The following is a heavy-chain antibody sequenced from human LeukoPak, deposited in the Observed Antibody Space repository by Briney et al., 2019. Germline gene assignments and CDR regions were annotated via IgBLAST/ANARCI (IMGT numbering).Heavy chain of an antibody. CDR1: GFTFGDYA. V-gene: IGHV3-49*03. CDR2: IRSKACGGTT. D-gene: IGHD6-19*01. Sequence: PGRSLRLTCTASGFTFGDYAMSWFRQAPGKGLEWVGFIRSKACGGTTEYAASVKGRFTISSDESKSIASLQMNSLKTEDTAVYYCTRVTAVAGDDYWGQGTLVTVSS. CDR3: TRVTAVAGDDY. J-gene: IGHJ4*02.